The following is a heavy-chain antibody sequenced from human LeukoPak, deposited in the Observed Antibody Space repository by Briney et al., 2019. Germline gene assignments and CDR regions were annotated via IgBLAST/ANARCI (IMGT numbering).Heavy chain of an antibody. CDR1: GYSISSGYY. Sequence: PSETLSLTCAVSGYSISSGYYWGWIRQPPGKGLEWIGSIYYSGSTYYNPSLKSRVTISVDTSKNQFSLKLSSVTAADTAVYYCARLPLGVAYYYYMDVWGKGTTVTVSS. V-gene: IGHV4-38-2*01. J-gene: IGHJ6*03. CDR2: IYYSGST. D-gene: IGHD3-3*01. CDR3: ARLPLGVAYYYYMDV.